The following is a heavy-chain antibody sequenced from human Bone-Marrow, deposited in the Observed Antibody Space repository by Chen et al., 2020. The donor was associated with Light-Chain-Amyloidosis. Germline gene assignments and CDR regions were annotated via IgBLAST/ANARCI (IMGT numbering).Heavy chain of an antibody. J-gene: IGHJ3*02. CDR2: IYYSGST. Sequence: QVQLQESGPGLVKPSETLSLTCTVSGGSISSYYWSWIRQPPGKGLEWIGYIYYSGSTNYNPSLKSRVTISVDTSKNQFSLKLSSVTAADTAVYYCARGSRNTIFGVSYPFDAFDIWGQGTMVTVSS. CDR3: ARGSRNTIFGVSYPFDAFDI. V-gene: IGHV4-59*01. D-gene: IGHD3-3*01. CDR1: GGSISSYY.